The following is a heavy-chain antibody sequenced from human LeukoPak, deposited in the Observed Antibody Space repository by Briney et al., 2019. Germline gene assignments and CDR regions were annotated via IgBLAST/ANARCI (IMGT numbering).Heavy chain of an antibody. D-gene: IGHD2-21*02. CDR1: GFTLRNAG. CDR2: IKSKTDGGTT. V-gene: IGHV3-15*01. J-gene: IGHJ4*02. Sequence: GGSLRPSCAAPGFTLRNAGITWVGRAPGKGRKGFGGIKSKTDGGTTDYAAPVKGRFTISRDDSKNTLYLQMNSLKTEDTAVYYCTTDFVVVTADPAGYWGQGTLVTVSS. CDR3: TTDFVVVTADPAGY.